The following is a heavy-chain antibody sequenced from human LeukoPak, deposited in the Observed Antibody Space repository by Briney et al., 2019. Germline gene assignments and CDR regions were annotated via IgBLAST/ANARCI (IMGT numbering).Heavy chain of an antibody. J-gene: IGHJ4*02. CDR2: VYHSGST. CDR1: GYSISSGYY. CDR3: AREPTGTLDY. Sequence: PSETLSLTCTVSGYSISSGYYWGWVRQPPGKGLEWIGSVYHSGSTYYNPSLKSRVTISMDTSKNQFSLKLTSVTAADTAFYYCAREPTGTLDYWGQGTLVTVSS. V-gene: IGHV4-38-2*02. D-gene: IGHD1-1*01.